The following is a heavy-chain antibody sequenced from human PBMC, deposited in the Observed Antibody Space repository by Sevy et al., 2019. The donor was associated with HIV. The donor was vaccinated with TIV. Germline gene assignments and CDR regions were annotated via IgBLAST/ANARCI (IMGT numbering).Heavy chain of an antibody. CDR3: NVGLGMAYYFDF. Sequence: GGSLRLSCAASGFSFTDYTMNWVRQSPGKGLEWVSYISGGSTTIYYADSVKGRFTISRDNAKKSLFLQMNDLRDEDTAVYYGNVGLGMAYYFDFWGQGTLVTVSS. J-gene: IGHJ4*02. D-gene: IGHD7-27*01. CDR2: ISGGSTTI. V-gene: IGHV3-48*02. CDR1: GFSFTDYT.